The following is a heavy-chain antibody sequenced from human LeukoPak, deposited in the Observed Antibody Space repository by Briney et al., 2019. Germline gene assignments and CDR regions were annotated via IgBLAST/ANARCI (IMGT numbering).Heavy chain of an antibody. CDR2: INTNTGNP. D-gene: IGHD6-13*01. CDR3: ARGTAAAATYYFDY. Sequence: GASVKVSCKASGYTFTSYAMHWVRQAPGQGLEWMGWINTNTGNPTYAQGFTGRFVFSLDTSVSTVYLQISSLKAEDTAVYYCARGTAAAATYYFDYWGQGTLVTVSS. V-gene: IGHV7-4-1*02. J-gene: IGHJ4*02. CDR1: GYTFTSYA.